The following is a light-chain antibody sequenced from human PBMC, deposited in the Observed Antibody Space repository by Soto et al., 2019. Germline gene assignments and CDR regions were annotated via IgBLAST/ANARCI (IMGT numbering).Light chain of an antibody. CDR1: QSVSSSY. CDR2: GAS. J-gene: IGKJ2*01. Sequence: EIVLTQSPGTLSLSPGERATRSCRASQSVSSSYLAWYQQKPGQAPRLLIYGASSRATSIPERFSGSGSGTNFNLTISRLEPEDFAVYYSEQYGSSPYTFGQGTKLEFK. V-gene: IGKV3-20*01. CDR3: EQYGSSPYT.